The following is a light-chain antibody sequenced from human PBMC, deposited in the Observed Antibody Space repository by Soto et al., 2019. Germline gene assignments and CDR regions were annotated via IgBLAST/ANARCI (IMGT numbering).Light chain of an antibody. CDR3: QQYNSYWT. CDR2: KAS. Sequence: DIQMTQSPSTLSGSVGDRVTITCRASQTISSWLAWYHQKPVKAPKLLIYKASTLKSGVPSRFSGSGSGTEFTLTISSLQPDDFATYYCQQYNSYWTFGQGTKVDIK. CDR1: QTISSW. V-gene: IGKV1-5*03. J-gene: IGKJ1*01.